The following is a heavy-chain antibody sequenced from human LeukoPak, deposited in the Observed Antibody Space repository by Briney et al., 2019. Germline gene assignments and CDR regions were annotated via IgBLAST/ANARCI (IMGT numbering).Heavy chain of an antibody. D-gene: IGHD1-26*01. CDR1: GYSISSGYY. CDR2: IYHSGST. J-gene: IGHJ4*02. Sequence: SETLSLTCTVSGYSISSGYYWGWIRQPPGKGLEWIGSIYHSGSTYYNLSLKSRVTISVDTSKNQFSLKLSSVTAADTAVYYCARLAGATPFDYWGQGTLVTVSS. CDR3: ARLAGATPFDY. V-gene: IGHV4-38-2*02.